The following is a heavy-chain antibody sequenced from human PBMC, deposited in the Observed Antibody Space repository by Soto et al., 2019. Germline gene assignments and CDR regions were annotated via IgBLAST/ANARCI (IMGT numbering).Heavy chain of an antibody. J-gene: IGHJ5*02. D-gene: IGHD3-10*01. CDR1: GGSFSGYY. CDR2: INHSGST. CDR3: ARGNQYYYGPGSYYNNWFDP. Sequence: SETLSLTCAVYGGSFSGYYWSWIRQPPGKGLEWIGEINHSGSTNYNPSLKSRVTISVDTSKNQFSLKLSSVTAADTAVYYCARGNQYYYGPGSYYNNWFDPWGQGTLVTVSS. V-gene: IGHV4-34*01.